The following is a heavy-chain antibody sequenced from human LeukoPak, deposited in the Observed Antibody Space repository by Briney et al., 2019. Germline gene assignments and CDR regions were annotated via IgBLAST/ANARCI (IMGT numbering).Heavy chain of an antibody. V-gene: IGHV1-2*02. J-gene: IGHJ4*02. Sequence: ASVKVSCKASGYTFTRHYFHWVRQAPGQGLEWMGWINPNSGDTNFAQKFQGRVTMTRATSISTVYMELTSLRSDDTALYYCMRGGGNSWFDYWGQGILVSVSS. D-gene: IGHD6-13*01. CDR3: MRGGGNSWFDY. CDR2: INPNSGDT. CDR1: GYTFTRHY.